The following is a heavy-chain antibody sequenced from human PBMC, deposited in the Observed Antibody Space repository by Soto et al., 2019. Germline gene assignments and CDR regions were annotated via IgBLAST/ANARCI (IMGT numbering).Heavy chain of an antibody. CDR1: GFTFSSYA. J-gene: IGHJ3*02. V-gene: IGHV3-23*01. Sequence: GSLILSWAASGFTFSSYAMSWVRQAPGKGLEWVSAISGSGGSTYYADSVKGRFTISRDNSKNTLYLQMNSLRAEDTAVYYCATFVFYCTNGVCHLGAFDIWGQGTMVT. D-gene: IGHD2-8*01. CDR3: ATFVFYCTNGVCHLGAFDI. CDR2: ISGSGGST.